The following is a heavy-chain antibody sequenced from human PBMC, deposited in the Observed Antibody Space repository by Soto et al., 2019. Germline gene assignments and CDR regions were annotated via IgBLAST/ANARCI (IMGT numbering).Heavy chain of an antibody. J-gene: IGHJ5*02. CDR3: ARGGSSGWLHLNWFDP. CDR1: GGSFSGYY. D-gene: IGHD6-19*01. V-gene: IGHV4-34*01. CDR2: RNHSGST. Sequence: SETLSLTCTVYGGSFSGYYWSWSRQPQGKGLEWIGERNHSGSTNYNPSLKSRVTISVDTSKNQFSLKLSSVTAADTAVYYCARGGSSGWLHLNWFDPWGQGTLVTVSS.